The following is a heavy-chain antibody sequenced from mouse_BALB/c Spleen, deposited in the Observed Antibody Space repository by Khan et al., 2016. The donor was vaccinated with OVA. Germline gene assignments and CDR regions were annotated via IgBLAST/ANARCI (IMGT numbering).Heavy chain of an antibody. V-gene: IGHV1S56*01. CDR1: GYTFTAYD. CDR2: IYPGDGST. Sequence: QVQLQQSGPELVKPGASVKISCKASGYTFTAYDINWVKQRPGQGLEWIGWIYPGDGSTQYNEDFKGKATLTADRSSNTAYMQLSSLTSENSAVYYCAREGLRGVEMDYWGQGTSVSVSS. CDR3: AREGLRGVEMDY. D-gene: IGHD2-4*01. J-gene: IGHJ4*01.